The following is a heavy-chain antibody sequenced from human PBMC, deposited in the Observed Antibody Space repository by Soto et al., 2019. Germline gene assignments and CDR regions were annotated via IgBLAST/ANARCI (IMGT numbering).Heavy chain of an antibody. CDR3: ARETVYSDVLLYFDWLPPQVDI. CDR2: IYYSGST. CDR1: GCSISSGGYY. J-gene: IGHJ3*02. Sequence: QVQLQESGPGLVKPSQTLSLTCTVSGCSISSGGYYWSWIRQHPGKGLEGIGYIYYSGSTHYNPSHKSRVTISVATSKNHFSLKLSSVTAADTAVYYCARETVYSDVLLYFDWLPPQVDIWGDGTMVTVS. D-gene: IGHD3-9*01. V-gene: IGHV4-31*03.